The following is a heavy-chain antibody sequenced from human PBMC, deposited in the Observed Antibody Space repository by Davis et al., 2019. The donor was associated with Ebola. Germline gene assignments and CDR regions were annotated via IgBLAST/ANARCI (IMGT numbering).Heavy chain of an antibody. V-gene: IGHV4-59*01. CDR2: IFYSGST. CDR1: GGSISNSY. D-gene: IGHD4-17*01. J-gene: IGHJ4*02. CDR3: ARGGYGDYHDY. Sequence: MPSETLSLTCTVSGGSISNSYWNWMRQPPGKGLEWIGYIFYSGSTTYNPSLKSRVTISVDTSKNQFSLKLSSVTAADTAVYYCARGGYGDYHDYWGQGTLVTVSS.